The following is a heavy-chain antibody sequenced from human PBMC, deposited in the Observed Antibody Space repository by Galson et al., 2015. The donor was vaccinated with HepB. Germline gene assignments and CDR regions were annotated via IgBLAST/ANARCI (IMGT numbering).Heavy chain of an antibody. CDR2: IKSKTDGGTT. Sequence: SLRLSCAASGFTFSNAWMSWVRQAPGKGLEWVGRIKSKTDGGTTDYAAPVKGRFTISRDDSKNTLYLQMNSLKTEDTAVYYCTTDYFNGDYVFKFDYWGQGTLVTVSS. V-gene: IGHV3-15*01. CDR3: TTDYFNGDYVFKFDY. D-gene: IGHD4-17*01. CDR1: GFTFSNAW. J-gene: IGHJ4*02.